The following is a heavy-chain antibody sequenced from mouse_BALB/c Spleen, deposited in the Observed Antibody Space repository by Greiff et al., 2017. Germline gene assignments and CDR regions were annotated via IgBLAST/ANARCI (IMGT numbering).Heavy chain of an antibody. CDR2: ISYSGST. Sequence: EVQLQESGPGLVKPSQSLSLTCTVTGYSITSDYAWNWIRQFPGNKLEWMGYISYSGSTSYNPSLKSRISITRDTSKNQFFLQLNSVTTEDTATYYCARSGPMDYWGQGTSVTVSS. J-gene: IGHJ4*01. D-gene: IGHD3-1*01. V-gene: IGHV3-2*02. CDR1: GYSITSDYA. CDR3: ARSGPMDY.